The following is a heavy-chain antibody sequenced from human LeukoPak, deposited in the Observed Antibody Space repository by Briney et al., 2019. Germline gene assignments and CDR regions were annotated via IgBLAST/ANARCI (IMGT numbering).Heavy chain of an antibody. CDR2: IWYDGSNK. CDR3: AKGSKITIFGVVSDAFDI. Sequence: GGSLRLSCAASGFTFSSYGMHWVRQAPGKGLEWVAVIWYDGSNKYYADSVKGRFTISRDNSKNTLYLQMNSLRAEDTAVYYCAKGSKITIFGVVSDAFDIWGQGTMVTVSS. V-gene: IGHV3-33*06. CDR1: GFTFSSYG. D-gene: IGHD3-3*01. J-gene: IGHJ3*02.